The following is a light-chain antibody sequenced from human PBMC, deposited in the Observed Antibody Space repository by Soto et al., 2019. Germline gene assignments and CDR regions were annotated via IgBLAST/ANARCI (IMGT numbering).Light chain of an antibody. CDR3: QQYYTTLS. Sequence: DIVMTQSPDSLAVSLGERATINCTSSQSVLYNSDNKNYLAWYQQKAGQPPKLLIYWASTRDSGVPDRFSGSGSGADFTLTISNLQAEDVAVYYCQQYYTTLSFGGGTKVEIK. CDR2: WAS. CDR1: QSVLYNSDNKNY. V-gene: IGKV4-1*01. J-gene: IGKJ4*01.